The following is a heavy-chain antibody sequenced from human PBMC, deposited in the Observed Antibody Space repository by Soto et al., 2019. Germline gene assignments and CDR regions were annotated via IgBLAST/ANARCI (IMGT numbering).Heavy chain of an antibody. CDR3: AREGVAATGHHYFFDY. V-gene: IGHV4-34*01. CDR1: GGSFSGYY. CDR2: INHSGST. D-gene: IGHD6-13*01. Sequence: SETLSLTCAVYGGSFSGYYWSWIRQPPGKGLEWIGEINHSGSTNYNPSLKSRVTISVDTSKNQFSLQMNSLRVEDTAVYYCAREGVAATGHHYFFDYWGQGALVTVSS. J-gene: IGHJ4*02.